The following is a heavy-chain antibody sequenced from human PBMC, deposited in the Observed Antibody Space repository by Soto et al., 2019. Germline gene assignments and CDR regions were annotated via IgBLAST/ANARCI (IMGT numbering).Heavy chain of an antibody. CDR2: IIPIFGTA. D-gene: IGHD2-21*02. J-gene: IGHJ3*02. V-gene: IGHV1-69*01. CDR3: ASNYCGCDCPHDAFDI. Sequence: QVQLVQSGAEVKKPGSSVKVSCKASGGTFSSYAISWVRQAPGQGLEWMGGIIPIFGTANYAQKFQGRVTITADESTSTAYMELSSLRSEDTAVYYCASNYCGCDCPHDAFDIGGQGTMVTVSS. CDR1: GGTFSSYA.